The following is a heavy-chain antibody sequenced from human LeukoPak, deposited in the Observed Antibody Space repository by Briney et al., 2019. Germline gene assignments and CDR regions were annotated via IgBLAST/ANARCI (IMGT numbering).Heavy chain of an antibody. CDR3: ARVAYCGGDCYSFDY. CDR1: GGSISVYY. J-gene: IGHJ4*02. D-gene: IGHD2-21*02. V-gene: IGHV4-59*01. CDR2: IYYSGST. Sequence: SETLSLTCTVSGGSISVYYWSWIRQPPGKGLEWIAYIYYSGSTNYNPTLKSRVTISVDTSKKQFSLKLSSVTAADTAVYYCARVAYCGGDCYSFDYWGQGTLVTVSS.